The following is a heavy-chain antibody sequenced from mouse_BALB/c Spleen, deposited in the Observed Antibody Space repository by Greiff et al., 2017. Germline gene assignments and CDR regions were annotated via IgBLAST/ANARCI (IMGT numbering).Heavy chain of an antibody. CDR2: IWGDGST. J-gene: IGHJ4*01. CDR1: GFSLTGYG. CDR3: ARDRDQEGYYAMDY. D-gene: IGHD3-2*02. V-gene: IGHV2-6-7*01. Sequence: QVQLKESGPGLVAPSQSLSITCTVSGFSLTGYGVNWVRQPPGKGLEWLGMIWGDGSTDYNSALKSRLSISKDNSKSQVFLKMNSLQTDDTARYYCARDRDQEGYYAMDYWGQGTSVTVSS.